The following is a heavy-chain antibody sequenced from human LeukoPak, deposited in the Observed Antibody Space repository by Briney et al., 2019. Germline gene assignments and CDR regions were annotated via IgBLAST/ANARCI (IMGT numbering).Heavy chain of an antibody. CDR3: ARAALLWFGELLIDY. CDR2: IYTSGST. CDR1: GGSISSGSYY. D-gene: IGHD3-10*01. V-gene: IGHV4-61*02. J-gene: IGHJ4*02. Sequence: PSQTLSLTCTVSGGSISSGSYYWSWIRQPAGKGLEWIGRIYTSGSTNYNPSLKSRVTISVDTSKNQFSLKLSSVTAADTAVYYCARAALLWFGELLIDYWGQGTLVTVSS.